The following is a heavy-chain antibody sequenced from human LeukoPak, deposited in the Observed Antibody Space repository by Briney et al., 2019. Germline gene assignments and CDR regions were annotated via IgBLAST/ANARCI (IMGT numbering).Heavy chain of an antibody. CDR2: INLDGTEE. V-gene: IGHV3-7*01. J-gene: IGHJ4*02. Sequence: GRSLRLSCAASGSLFSTYWMTWVRQAPGKGLEWVANINLDGTEEHYVDSSLKGRFTISRDNAKNSLYLQMNSLRVEDTAVYYCASGRHDFLHWGQGTLVTVSS. CDR1: GSLFSTYW. CDR3: ASGRHDFLH. D-gene: IGHD3/OR15-3a*01.